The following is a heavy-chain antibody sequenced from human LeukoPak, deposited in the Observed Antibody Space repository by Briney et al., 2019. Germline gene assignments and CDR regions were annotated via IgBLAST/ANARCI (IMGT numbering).Heavy chain of an antibody. CDR3: AKGGRVVPAAPFDP. J-gene: IGHJ5*02. D-gene: IGHD2-2*01. V-gene: IGHV3-23*01. CDR2: ISGSGGST. CDR1: RFTFSSYG. Sequence: HGGSLRLSCAASRFTFSSYGMSWVRQAPGKGLEWVSAISGSGGSTYYADSVKGRFTISRDNSKNTLYLQMNSLRAEDTAVYYCAKGGRVVPAAPFDPWGQGTLVTVSS.